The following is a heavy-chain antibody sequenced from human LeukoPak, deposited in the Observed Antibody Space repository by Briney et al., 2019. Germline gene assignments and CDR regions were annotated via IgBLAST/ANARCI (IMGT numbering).Heavy chain of an antibody. CDR1: EFTFSAYW. Sequence: GGSLRLSCAASEFTFSAYWMHWVRQAPGKGLVWVSRIRGDGSMTNYADSVKGRFTISRDNARNSLYLQMNSLRAEDTAVYFCARGGLSIMGYWGQGTLVTVSS. V-gene: IGHV3-74*01. CDR3: ARGGLSIMGY. D-gene: IGHD2/OR15-2a*01. CDR2: IRGDGSMT. J-gene: IGHJ4*02.